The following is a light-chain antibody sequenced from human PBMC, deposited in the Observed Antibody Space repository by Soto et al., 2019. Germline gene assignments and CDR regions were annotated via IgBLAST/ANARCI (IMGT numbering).Light chain of an antibody. V-gene: IGLV1-40*01. CDR2: GNS. CDR3: QSYDSSLSGSGV. Sequence: QSLLTQPPPVSGAPGQRVTISCTGSSPKIGAGYDVHWYQQLPGTAPKLLIYGNSNRPSGVPDRSSGSKSGTSASLAITGLQAEDEADYYCQSYDSSLSGSGVFGTGTKVTVL. CDR1: SPKIGAGYD. J-gene: IGLJ1*01.